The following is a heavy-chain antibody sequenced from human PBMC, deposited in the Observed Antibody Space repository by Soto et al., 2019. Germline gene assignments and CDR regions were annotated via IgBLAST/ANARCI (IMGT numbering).Heavy chain of an antibody. V-gene: IGHV3-74*01. Sequence: GGSLRLSCAASGFTFSSYAMSWVRQAPGKGLVWVSRINGDGSSTFYADSVKGRFTISRDNARNTVYLQMNSLRAEDTAVYYCARGIQWRYGMDVWGQGTTVTVSS. J-gene: IGHJ6*02. D-gene: IGHD5-12*01. CDR3: ARGIQWRYGMDV. CDR1: GFTFSSYA. CDR2: INGDGSST.